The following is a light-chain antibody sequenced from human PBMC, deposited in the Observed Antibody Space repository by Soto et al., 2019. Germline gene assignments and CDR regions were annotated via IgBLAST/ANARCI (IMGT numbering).Light chain of an antibody. J-gene: IGKJ1*01. Sequence: DIVMTKSPATLSVSPGERATLSCRASQTINTNLAWYQQRPGQTPRLLMDGASTRATGIPARFSASESGTHFTRAISSLQAEDFAVYYWQQYNYWPRSFGQATKVEIK. CDR2: GAS. V-gene: IGKV3-15*01. CDR3: QQYNYWPRS. CDR1: QTINTN.